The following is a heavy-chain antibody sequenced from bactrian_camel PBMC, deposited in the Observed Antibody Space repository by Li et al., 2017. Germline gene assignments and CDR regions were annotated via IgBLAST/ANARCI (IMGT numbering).Heavy chain of an antibody. Sequence: HVQLVESGGGLVQPGGSLRLSCAASGFTFSSYYMMWVRLTPGKGLEWVSSDAGNSYYADSVKGRFSISGDNGKEFVYLQMNNLTPEDTAMYYCAADLAGTGVTVGARNTTTGARGPRSPSP. CDR1: GFTFSSYY. CDR3: AADLAGTGVTVGARNTTT. J-gene: IGHJ4*01. V-gene: IGHV3-2*01. CDR2: SDAGNS. D-gene: IGHD5*01.